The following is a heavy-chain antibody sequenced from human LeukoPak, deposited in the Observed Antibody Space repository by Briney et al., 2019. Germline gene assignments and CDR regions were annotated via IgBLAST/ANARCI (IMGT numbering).Heavy chain of an antibody. V-gene: IGHV1-46*01. CDR2: INPSGGST. Sequence: GASVQVSCKASGYTFTNYYMHWVRQAPGQGLEWMGIINPSGGSTSYAQKFQGRVTMTRDMSTSTVYMELSSLRSEDTAVYYCASCGVDTAMVCSFDYWGQGTLVTVSS. D-gene: IGHD5-18*01. CDR1: GYTFTNYY. CDR3: ASCGVDTAMVCSFDY. J-gene: IGHJ4*02.